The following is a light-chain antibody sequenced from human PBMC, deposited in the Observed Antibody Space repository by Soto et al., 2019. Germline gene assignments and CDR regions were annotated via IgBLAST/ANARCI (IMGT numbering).Light chain of an antibody. V-gene: IGKV3-11*01. J-gene: IGKJ1*01. CDR1: QSVSSY. Sequence: EVVLTQSPATLSLSPGERATLSCRASQSVSSYLVWYQQKPGQAPRLLIYDASNRATGIPVRFSGSGSGTDFTLTISRLEPEDFAVYYCQQYESSPRTFGQGTKVDIK. CDR2: DAS. CDR3: QQYESSPRT.